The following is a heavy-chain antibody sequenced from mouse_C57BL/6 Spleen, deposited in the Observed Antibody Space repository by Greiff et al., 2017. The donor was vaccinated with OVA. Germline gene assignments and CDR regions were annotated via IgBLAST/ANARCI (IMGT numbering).Heavy chain of an antibody. D-gene: IGHD2-1*01. CDR3: ARDGNYLMDY. Sequence: EVQRVESGGGLVKPGGSLKLSCAASGFTFSSYAMSWVRQTPEKRLEWVATISDGGSYTYYPDNVKGRFTISRDNAKNNLYLQMSHLKSEDTAMYYCARDGNYLMDYWGQGTSVTVSS. V-gene: IGHV5-4*01. CDR2: ISDGGSYT. J-gene: IGHJ4*01. CDR1: GFTFSSYA.